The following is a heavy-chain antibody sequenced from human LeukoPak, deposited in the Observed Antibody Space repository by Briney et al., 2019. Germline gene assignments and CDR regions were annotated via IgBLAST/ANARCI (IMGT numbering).Heavy chain of an antibody. J-gene: IGHJ4*02. D-gene: IGHD2-15*01. CDR3: ARDPHRGGFDY. CDR1: GFTFSSYG. V-gene: IGHV3-33*08. Sequence: PGRSLRLSCAASGFTFSSYGMHWVRQAPGKGLEWVAVIWYDGSNKYYADSVKGRFTISRDNSKNTLYLQMNSLRAEDTAVYYCARDPHRGGFDYWGQGTLVTVSS. CDR2: IWYDGSNK.